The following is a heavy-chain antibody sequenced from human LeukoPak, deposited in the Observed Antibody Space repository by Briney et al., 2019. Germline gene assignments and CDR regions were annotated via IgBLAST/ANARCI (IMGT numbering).Heavy chain of an antibody. J-gene: IGHJ3*02. CDR3: ARAAESNAFDI. CDR1: GYTFPSYY. V-gene: IGHV1-46*01. CDR2: INPSGGST. Sequence: ASVKVSCKASGYTFPSYYMHWVRQAPGQGLEWMGIINPSGGSTSYAQKFQGRVTMTRDTSTSTVYMELSSLRSEDTAVYYCARAAESNAFDIWGQGAMVTVSS.